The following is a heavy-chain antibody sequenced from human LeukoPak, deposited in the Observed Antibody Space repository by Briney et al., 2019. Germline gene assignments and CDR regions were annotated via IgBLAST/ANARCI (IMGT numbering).Heavy chain of an antibody. CDR3: AKEEWGFGEFPLFMDV. J-gene: IGHJ6*03. CDR2: ISSSGSTI. Sequence: PGGSLRLSCAASGFTFSSYEMNWVRQAPGKGLEWVSYISSSGSTIYYADSVKGRFTISRDNAKNTLYLQMNSLRAEDTAVYYCAKEEWGFGEFPLFMDVWGKGTTVTISS. D-gene: IGHD3-10*01. CDR1: GFTFSSYE. V-gene: IGHV3-48*03.